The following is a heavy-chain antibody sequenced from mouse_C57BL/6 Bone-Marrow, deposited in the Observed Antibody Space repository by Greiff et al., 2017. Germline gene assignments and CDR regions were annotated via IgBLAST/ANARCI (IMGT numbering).Heavy chain of an antibody. J-gene: IGHJ4*01. CDR2: ISYDGSN. CDR1: GYSITSGYY. D-gene: IGHD1-1*01. CDR3: ARAHYYGSSYDYAMDY. Sequence: EVHLVESGPGLVKPSQSLSLTCSVTGYSITSGYYWNWIRQFPGNKLEWMGYISYDGSNNYNPSLKNRISITRDTSKNQFFLKLNSVTTEDTATYYCARAHYYGSSYDYAMDYWGQGTSVTVSS. V-gene: IGHV3-6*01.